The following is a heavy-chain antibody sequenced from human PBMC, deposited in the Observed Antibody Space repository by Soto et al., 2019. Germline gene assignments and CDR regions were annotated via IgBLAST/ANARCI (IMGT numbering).Heavy chain of an antibody. CDR2: IYHNGST. D-gene: IGHD1-26*01. J-gene: IGHJ3*01. CDR3: ARLLLVGEQGGDRDAFAF. Sequence: SETLSLTCAVSGGSISSSNWWSWVRQPPGKGLEWIGEIYHNGSTNYNPSLKSRVTISVDKSKNQFSLKLSSVTAADTAVYYCARLLLVGEQGGDRDAFAFWGQGSLVTVS. CDR1: GGSISSSNW. V-gene: IGHV4-4*02.